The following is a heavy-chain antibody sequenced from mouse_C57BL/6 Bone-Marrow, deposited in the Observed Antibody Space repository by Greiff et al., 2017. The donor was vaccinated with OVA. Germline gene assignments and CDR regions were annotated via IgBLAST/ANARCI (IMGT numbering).Heavy chain of an antibody. J-gene: IGHJ1*03. D-gene: IGHD2-12*01. V-gene: IGHV5-4*01. CDR2: ISDGGSYT. CDR1: GFTFSSYA. CDR3: ARDPLVTTWYFDV. Sequence: DVHLVESGGGLVKPGGSLKLSCAASGFTFSSYAMSWVRQTPEKRLEWVATISDGGSYTYYPDNVKGRFSISRDNAKNNLYLQMSHLKSEDTAMYYCARDPLVTTWYFDVWGTGTTVTVSS.